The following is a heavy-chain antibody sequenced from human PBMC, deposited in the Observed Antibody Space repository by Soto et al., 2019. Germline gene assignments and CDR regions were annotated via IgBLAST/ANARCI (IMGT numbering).Heavy chain of an antibody. J-gene: IGHJ4*02. CDR3: ARDKITGLFDY. Sequence: TLSLTCAVYGGSFSGYYLTWIRQPPWTGLEWIWKINHSGSTNYNRALKSQVTISVYTSKNQFSLKLTSVTAADTSVYYCARDKITGLFDYWGQGTLVTVSS. CDR2: INHSGST. CDR1: GGSFSGYY. V-gene: IGHV4-34*01. D-gene: IGHD2-8*02.